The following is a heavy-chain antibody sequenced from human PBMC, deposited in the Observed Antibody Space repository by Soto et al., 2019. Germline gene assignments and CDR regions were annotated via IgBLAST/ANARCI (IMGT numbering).Heavy chain of an antibody. J-gene: IGHJ6*02. Sequence: PSETLSLTCTVSGGSISSYYWSWIRQPPGKGLEWIGYIYYSGSTNYNPSLKSRVTISVDTSKNQFSLKLSSVTAADTAVYYCARVGDFGVVNLRYGMDVWGQGTTVTVSS. CDR1: GGSISSYY. V-gene: IGHV4-59*01. CDR3: ARVGDFGVVNLRYGMDV. D-gene: IGHD3-3*01. CDR2: IYYSGST.